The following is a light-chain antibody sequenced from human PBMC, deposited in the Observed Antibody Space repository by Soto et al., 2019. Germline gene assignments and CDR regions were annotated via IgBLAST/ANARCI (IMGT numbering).Light chain of an antibody. V-gene: IGLV1-40*01. Sequence: QSVLTQPPSVSGAPGQRVTISCTGSSTNIGAGYDVHWYQQRPGTAPKLLIYANNNRPSAVPDRFSGAKSGTSASLAITGLQAEDEADSYCQSNDSSLSAVVFGGGTQLTVL. CDR3: QSNDSSLSAVV. CDR1: STNIGAGYD. J-gene: IGLJ2*01. CDR2: ANN.